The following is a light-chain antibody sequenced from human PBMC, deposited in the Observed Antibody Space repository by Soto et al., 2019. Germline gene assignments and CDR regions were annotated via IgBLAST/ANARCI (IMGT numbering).Light chain of an antibody. V-gene: IGLV2-14*01. CDR3: SSYTSSSTLYV. CDR1: SSDVGGYNY. J-gene: IGLJ1*01. CDR2: EVS. Sequence: PGQSITISCTGTSSDVGGYNYVSWYQQHPGKAPKLMIYEVSNRPSGVSNRFSGSKSGNTASLTISGLQAEDEADYYCSSYTSSSTLYVFGTGTKVTVL.